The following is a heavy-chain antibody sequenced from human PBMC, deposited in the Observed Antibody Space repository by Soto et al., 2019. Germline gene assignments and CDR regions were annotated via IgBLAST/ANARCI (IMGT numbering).Heavy chain of an antibody. CDR2: IYYSGST. V-gene: IGHV4-61*01. CDR3: ARADRWDGMDV. CDR1: GGSVSSGSYY. Sequence: QVQLQESGPGLVKPSETLSLTCTVSGGSVSSGSYYWSWIRQPPGKGLEWIGYIYYSGSTNYNPSLKSRVTXSXXTSKNQFSLKLSSVTAADTAVYYCARADRWDGMDVWGQGTTVTVSS. J-gene: IGHJ6*02. D-gene: IGHD1-26*01.